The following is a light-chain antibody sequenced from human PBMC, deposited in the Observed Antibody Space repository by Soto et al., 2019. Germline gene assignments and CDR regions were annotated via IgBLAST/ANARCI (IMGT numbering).Light chain of an antibody. J-gene: IGLJ1*01. Sequence: QSALTQPAPGSGSPGQSITLSCTGTRSAIGSYKYVSWYQQHPGKAPKLMIYDVSNRPSGVSNRFSGSKSGNTATLTISGLQGEDEAEYYCSSYTGGSTYVFGTGTKVTVL. CDR2: DVS. CDR3: SSYTGGSTYV. CDR1: RSAIGSYKY. V-gene: IGLV2-14*01.